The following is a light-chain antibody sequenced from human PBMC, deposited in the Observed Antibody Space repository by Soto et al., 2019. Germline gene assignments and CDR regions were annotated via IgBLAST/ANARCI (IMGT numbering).Light chain of an antibody. V-gene: IGKV1-5*01. CDR2: DGY. CDR1: QTINSK. Sequence: DIQMTQSPSTLSASVGDRVTITCRASQTINSKLAWYQKKPGQAPKLLIFDGYNLESGVPSRFSGSGSGTEFTLSIGSLQPDDFATYYGQQYETYFRYTFGQGTTLDIK. J-gene: IGKJ2*01. CDR3: QQYETYFRYT.